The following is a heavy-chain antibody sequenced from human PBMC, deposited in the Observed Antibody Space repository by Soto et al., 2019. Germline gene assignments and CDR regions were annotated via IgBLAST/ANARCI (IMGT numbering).Heavy chain of an antibody. CDR2: IYYSGST. D-gene: IGHD6-6*01. J-gene: IGHJ5*02. CDR1: GGSISSGGYY. CDR3: ARDVAYSTSSRWFDP. V-gene: IGHV4-31*03. Sequence: LSLTCTVSGGSISSGGYYWSWVRQHPGKGLEWIAYIYYSGSTYYNPSLKSRITISVDTSKNQFSLKLSSVTAADTAVYYCARDVAYSTSSRWFDPWGQGILVTVSS.